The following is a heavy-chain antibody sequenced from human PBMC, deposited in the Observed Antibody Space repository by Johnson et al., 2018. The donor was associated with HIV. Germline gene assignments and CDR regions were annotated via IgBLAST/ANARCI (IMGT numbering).Heavy chain of an antibody. D-gene: IGHD4-23*01. Sequence: QVQLVESGGGVVQPGRSLRLSCAASGFTFSSYGMHWVRQAPGKGLEWVAVIWYDGSNKYYADSVKGRFTISRDNSKNTLYLQMNSLRVDDTAVYYCAKEAPGRWELLIWAAFDMWGQGTMVTVSS. CDR3: AKEAPGRWELLIWAAFDM. CDR1: GFTFSSYG. V-gene: IGHV3-33*06. CDR2: IWYDGSNK. J-gene: IGHJ3*02.